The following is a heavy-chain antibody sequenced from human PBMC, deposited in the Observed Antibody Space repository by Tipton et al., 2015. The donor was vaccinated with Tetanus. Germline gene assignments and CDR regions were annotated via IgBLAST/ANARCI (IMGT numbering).Heavy chain of an antibody. CDR2: IYYSGIT. CDR1: GVSISSGDYY. CDR3: ARYTLGAVTQFDY. D-gene: IGHD4-23*01. J-gene: IGHJ4*02. Sequence: LRLSCTVSGVSISSGDYYWSWIRQPPGKGLEWVGYIYYSGITYYNPSLKSRIVISVDMSKNRFSLELRSVTAADTAVYFCARYTLGAVTQFDYWGQGALINVSS. V-gene: IGHV4-30-4*01.